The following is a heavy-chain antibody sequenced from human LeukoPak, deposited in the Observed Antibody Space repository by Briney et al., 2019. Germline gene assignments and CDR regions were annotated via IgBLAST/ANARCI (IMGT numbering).Heavy chain of an antibody. CDR2: INHSGST. V-gene: IGHV4-34*01. J-gene: IGHJ6*02. CDR1: GGSFSGYY. D-gene: IGHD4-11*01. CDR3: ALADRNYEFYYGMDV. Sequence: PSETLSLTCAVYGGSFSGYYWSWIRQPPGKGLEWIGEINHSGSTNYNPSLKSRVTISVDTSKNQFSLKLSSVTAADTAVYYCALADRNYEFYYGMDVWGQGTTVTVSS.